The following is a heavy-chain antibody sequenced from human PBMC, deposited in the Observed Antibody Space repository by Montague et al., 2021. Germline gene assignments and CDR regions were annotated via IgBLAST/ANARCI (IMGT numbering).Heavy chain of an antibody. CDR1: GFTFSSYW. D-gene: IGHD2-15*01. CDR3: ARDLGHCAGGSCGV. Sequence: SLRLSCAASGFTFSSYWMGWVRQAPGKGLVCVSRINGDGSSTNYADSVKGRFTISRDNAKNTLYLQMNNLRDEDTAVYYCARDLGHCAGGSCGVWGQGTTVTVSS. J-gene: IGHJ6*02. CDR2: INGDGSST. V-gene: IGHV3-74*01.